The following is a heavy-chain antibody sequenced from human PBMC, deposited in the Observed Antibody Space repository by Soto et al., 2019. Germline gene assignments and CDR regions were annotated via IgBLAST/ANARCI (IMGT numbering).Heavy chain of an antibody. V-gene: IGHV1-8*01. D-gene: IGHD6-25*01. Sequence: GASVKVSCKASGYTFTTYDISWVRQATGQGLEWMGWMNPYSGNTGYAQKFQGRVTVTRNTSISTVYMGLSGLGPDDTAVYYCARRKERSGPHYFDYWGQGSQVTVSS. CDR3: ARRKERSGPHYFDY. CDR1: GYTFTTYD. CDR2: MNPYSGNT. J-gene: IGHJ4*02.